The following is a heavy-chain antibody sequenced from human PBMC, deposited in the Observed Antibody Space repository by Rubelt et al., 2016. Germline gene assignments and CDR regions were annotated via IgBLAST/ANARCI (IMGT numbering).Heavy chain of an antibody. Sequence: WMGGIIPIFGTANYAQKFQGRVTITADESTSTAYMELSSLRSEDTAVYYCARDHNPDTAMVLGAFDIWGQGTMVTVSS. V-gene: IGHV1-69*01. CDR2: IIPIFGTA. D-gene: IGHD5-18*01. J-gene: IGHJ3*02. CDR3: ARDHNPDTAMVLGAFDI.